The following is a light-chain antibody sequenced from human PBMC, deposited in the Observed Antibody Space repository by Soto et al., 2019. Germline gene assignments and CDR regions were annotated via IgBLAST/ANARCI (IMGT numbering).Light chain of an antibody. CDR1: QSLLHSNGYNY. CDR2: LGS. V-gene: IGKV2-28*01. J-gene: IGKJ1*01. CDR3: MQALQTPRT. Sequence: DIVMTQSPLSLPVTPGEPASISCRSSQSLLHSNGYNYFDWYLQKPGQSPQLLIYLGSNRASGVPDRFSGSGSGTDFTLKISRVEAEDVGVYYCMQALQTPRTFGHGTKVEIK.